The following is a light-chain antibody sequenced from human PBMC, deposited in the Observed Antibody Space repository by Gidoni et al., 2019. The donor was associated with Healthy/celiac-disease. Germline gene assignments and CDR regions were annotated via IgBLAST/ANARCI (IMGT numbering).Light chain of an antibody. CDR1: QSVSSSY. Sequence: EIVLTQSPGTLSLSPGERATLSCRASQSVSSSYLAWYQQKPGQAPRLLIYGASRRATGIPARFSGSGSGTDFTLTISRLEPEDFAVYYCQQYGSSPLFGQGTRLEIK. V-gene: IGKV3-20*01. J-gene: IGKJ5*01. CDR3: QQYGSSPL. CDR2: GAS.